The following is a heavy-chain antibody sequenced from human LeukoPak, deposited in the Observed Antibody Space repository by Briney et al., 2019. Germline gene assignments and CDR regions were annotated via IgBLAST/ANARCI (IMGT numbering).Heavy chain of an antibody. J-gene: IGHJ1*01. CDR2: ISGSGGST. V-gene: IGHV3-23*01. D-gene: IGHD4/OR15-4a*01. CDR1: GFTFTSYA. CDR3: AKEIYGDPTGGRFQH. Sequence: GGSLRLSCAASGFTFTSYAMSWVRQVSGKGLEWVSVISGSGGSTYYADSVKGRFTISRDNSKNTLYLQMKSLRAEDTAVYYCAKEIYGDPTGGRFQHWGQGTLVTVSS.